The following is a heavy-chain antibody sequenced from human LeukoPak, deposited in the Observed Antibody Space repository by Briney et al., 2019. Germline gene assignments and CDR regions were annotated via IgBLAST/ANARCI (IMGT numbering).Heavy chain of an antibody. V-gene: IGHV4-34*01. CDR3: ARASGVLPSFEWANWFDT. D-gene: IGHD3-9*01. CDR2: IHYSGST. J-gene: IGHJ5*02. Sequence: SETLSLTCAVYGGSFSGYYWSWIRQPPGKGLEWIGTIHYSGSTFYKPPLKSRLTVSADTSRNQFYMKLSSVTAADTAVYYCARASGVLPSFEWANWFDTWGQGSLVTVSS. CDR1: GGSFSGYY.